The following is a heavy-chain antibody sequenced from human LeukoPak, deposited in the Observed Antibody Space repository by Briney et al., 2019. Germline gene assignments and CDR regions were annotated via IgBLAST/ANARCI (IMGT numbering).Heavy chain of an antibody. V-gene: IGHV3-30-3*01. CDR2: ISNDGVNK. J-gene: IGHJ3*02. Sequence: PGGSLRLSCAASGFTLSTCAMHWVRQAPGKGLEWVAVISNDGVNKFYSDSVKGRFTISRDDSKTSLYLQMNSLRTEDTALYYCAKSRVVVDSFDIWGQATMLTVSS. CDR3: AKSRVVVDSFDI. D-gene: IGHD2-2*01. CDR1: GFTLSTCA.